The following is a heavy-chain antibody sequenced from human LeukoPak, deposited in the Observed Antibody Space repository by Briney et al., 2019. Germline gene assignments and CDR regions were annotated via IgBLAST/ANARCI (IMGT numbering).Heavy chain of an antibody. V-gene: IGHV3-7*01. Sequence: GGSLRLSCAASGFTFTSYWMSWGCQVPGKGLELLANIKQDGSEKLYVDSVKGRFTISRDNAKNSLYLQMNSLSDEDTAVYYCARDLYYGAPGFDYWGQGTLVTVAS. J-gene: IGHJ4*02. CDR2: IKQDGSEK. CDR3: ARDLYYGAPGFDY. CDR1: GFTFTSYW. D-gene: IGHD3-22*01.